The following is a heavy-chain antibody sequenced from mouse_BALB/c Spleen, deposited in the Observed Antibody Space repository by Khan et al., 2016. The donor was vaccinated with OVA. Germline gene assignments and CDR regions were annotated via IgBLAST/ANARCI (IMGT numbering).Heavy chain of an antibody. Sequence: EVELVESGGDLVKPGGSLKLSCAASGFTFSSYSMSWVRQTPDKRLEWVASISSGGDYTYYPDIVKGRFTISRDNAKNTLYLQMSSLKSEDTAMYTSASDLNGSIDYWGQGTLVTVSA. CDR1: GFTFSSYS. CDR2: ISSGGDYT. J-gene: IGHJ3*01. V-gene: IGHV5-6*01. D-gene: IGHD2-13*01. CDR3: ASDLNGSIDY.